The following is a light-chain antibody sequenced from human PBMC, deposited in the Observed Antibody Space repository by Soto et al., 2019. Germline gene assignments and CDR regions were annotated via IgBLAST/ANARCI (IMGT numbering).Light chain of an antibody. CDR2: EVN. CDR3: LSHSGSSNV. Sequence: QSALTQPPSASGSPGQSVAISCTGTSSDVGASDYVSWYQQHSGKAPKLSLYEVNKRPSGVPDRFSGSKSGNTASLTVSALQADDEADYYCLSHSGSSNVLGTGTKLTVL. CDR1: SSDVGASDY. V-gene: IGLV2-8*01. J-gene: IGLJ1*01.